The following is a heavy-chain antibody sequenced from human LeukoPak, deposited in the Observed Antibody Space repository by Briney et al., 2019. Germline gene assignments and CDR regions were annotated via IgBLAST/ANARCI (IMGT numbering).Heavy chain of an antibody. CDR3: ASRSLSEYPDIDY. D-gene: IGHD2-2*01. Sequence: GGSLRLSCAASGFTFSSYDMSWVRQAPGKGLEWVSGITANTRGRITYYADSVKGRFTISRDNAKNSLYLQMNSLRAEDTAFYYCASRSLSEYPDIDYWGQGTLVTVSS. CDR2: ITANTRGRIT. V-gene: IGHV3-23*01. CDR1: GFTFSSYD. J-gene: IGHJ4*02.